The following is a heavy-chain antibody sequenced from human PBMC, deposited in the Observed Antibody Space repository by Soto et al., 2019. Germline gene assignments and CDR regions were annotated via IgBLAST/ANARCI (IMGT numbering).Heavy chain of an antibody. J-gene: IGHJ6*02. CDR1: GGSISSSSYY. V-gene: IGHV4-39*01. CDR2: IYYSGST. Sequence: SETLSLTCTVSGGSISSSSYYWGWIRQPPGKGLEWIGSIYYSGSTYYNPSLKSRVTISVDTSKNQFSLKLSSVTAADTAVYYCASGSPSRGYYYYGMDVWGQGTTVT. CDR3: ASGSPSRGYYYYGMDV. D-gene: IGHD3-10*01.